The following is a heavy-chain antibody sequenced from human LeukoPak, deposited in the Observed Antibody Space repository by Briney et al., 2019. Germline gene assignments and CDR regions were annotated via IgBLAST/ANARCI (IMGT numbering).Heavy chain of an antibody. CDR3: ARRGYYDSSGSFDY. CDR1: GFTFSNYA. CDR2: ISTNGGST. V-gene: IGHV3-64*01. D-gene: IGHD3-22*01. Sequence: GGSLRLSCAASGFTFSNYATYWVRQAPGRGLEYVSAISTNGGSTDYANSVKGRFTISRDNSDNRVFLQMGTLRAEDMAVYYCARRGYYDSSGSFDYWGQGILVTVSS. J-gene: IGHJ4*02.